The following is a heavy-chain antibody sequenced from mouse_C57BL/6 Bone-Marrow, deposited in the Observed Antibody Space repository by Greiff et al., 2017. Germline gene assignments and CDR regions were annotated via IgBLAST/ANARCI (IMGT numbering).Heavy chain of an antibody. CDR3: ARSKWDYDNFDY. CDR1: GYSITSDY. V-gene: IGHV3-8*01. CDR2: ISYSGST. D-gene: IGHD2-4*01. J-gene: IGHJ2*01. Sequence: EVMLVESGPGLAKPSQTLSLTCSATGYSITSDYWNWIRKFPGHKLEYIGYISYSGSTYYNPSHKSRISITRDTSKTQYYLQLNSATTDDTATCYCARSKWDYDNFDYWGTGTTLTVSS.